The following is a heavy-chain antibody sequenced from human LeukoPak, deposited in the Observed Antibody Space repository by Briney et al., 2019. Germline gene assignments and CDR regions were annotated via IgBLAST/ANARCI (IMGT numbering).Heavy chain of an antibody. CDR2: ISSSGDTI. CDR1: GFTFSAYE. V-gene: IGHV3-48*03. D-gene: IGHD6-6*01. CDR3: ARDVRPDY. J-gene: IGHJ4*02. Sequence: TGGSLRLSCAASGFTFSAYEMNWVRQAPGKGLEWVSYISSSGDTIYYADSVTGRFTTSRDNAKNSLYLHMSSLRAEDTAVYYCARDVRPDYWGQGTLVTVST.